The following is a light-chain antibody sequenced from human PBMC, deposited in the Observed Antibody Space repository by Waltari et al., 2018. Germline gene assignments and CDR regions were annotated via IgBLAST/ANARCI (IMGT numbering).Light chain of an antibody. CDR1: QSLGSRY. CDR3: QQYDNSPYT. V-gene: IGKV3-20*01. J-gene: IGKJ2*01. CDR2: GAS. Sequence: ETVLTQSPDTLSLSPGDRATLFCRASQSLGSRYLAWYQQKPGQAPRLLIYGASSRATGIPDRFSGSGSGTDFTLTISRLEPEDFAVFYCQQYDNSPYTFGQGTKLEIK.